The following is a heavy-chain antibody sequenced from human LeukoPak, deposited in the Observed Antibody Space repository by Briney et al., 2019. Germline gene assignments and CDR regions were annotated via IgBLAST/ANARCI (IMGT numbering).Heavy chain of an antibody. J-gene: IGHJ4*02. Sequence: GASVEVSCKASGYTFTSYDINWVRQATGQGLEWMGWMNPNSGNTGYAQKFQGRVTMTRNTSISTAYVELSSLRSEDTAVYYCARATYYYDRSGYYNDYGGQGPRVPVSS. CDR2: MNPNSGNT. CDR1: GYTFTSYD. V-gene: IGHV1-8*01. D-gene: IGHD3-22*01. CDR3: ARATYYYDRSGYYNDY.